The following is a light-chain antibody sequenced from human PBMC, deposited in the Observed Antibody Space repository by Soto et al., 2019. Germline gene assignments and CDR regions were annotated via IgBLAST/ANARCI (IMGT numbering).Light chain of an antibody. V-gene: IGLV2-8*01. CDR2: EVS. CDR3: SSYAGSNNFV. Sequence: QSALTQPPSASGSPGQSVTISCSGTSSDVGGYNYVSWHQQHPGKAPKLMIYEVSKRPSGVPDRFSGSKSGNTASLIVSGLQAEYEADYYCSSYAGSNNFVFGTGTKLTVL. J-gene: IGLJ1*01. CDR1: SSDVGGYNY.